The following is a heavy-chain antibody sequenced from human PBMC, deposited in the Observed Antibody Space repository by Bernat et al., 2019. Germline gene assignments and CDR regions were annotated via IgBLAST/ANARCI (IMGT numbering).Heavy chain of an antibody. Sequence: QVQLVESGGGVVQPGRSLRLSCAASGFTFSSYAMHWVRQAPGKGLEWVAVISYDGSNKYYADSVKGRFTISRDNAKNSLYLQMNSLRAEDTAVYYCASGGNSGSRRFDYWGQGTLVTVSS. CDR1: GFTFSSYA. V-gene: IGHV3-30-3*01. D-gene: IGHD1-26*01. CDR3: ASGGNSGSRRFDY. J-gene: IGHJ4*02. CDR2: ISYDGSNK.